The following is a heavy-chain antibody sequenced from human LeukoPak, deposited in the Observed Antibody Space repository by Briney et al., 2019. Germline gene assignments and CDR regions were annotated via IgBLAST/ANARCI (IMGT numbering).Heavy chain of an antibody. CDR2: INPSGGST. J-gene: IGHJ4*02. D-gene: IGHD2-2*01. CDR3: ARGRYCSSTSSCYFDY. CDR1: GYTFTSYY. Sequence: ASVKVSCKASGYTFTSYYIHWVRQAPGQGLEWMGIINPSGGSTSYAQKFQGRVTMTRDTSTSTVCMELSSLRSEDTAVYYCARGRYCSSTSSCYFDYWGQGTLVTVSS. V-gene: IGHV1-46*01.